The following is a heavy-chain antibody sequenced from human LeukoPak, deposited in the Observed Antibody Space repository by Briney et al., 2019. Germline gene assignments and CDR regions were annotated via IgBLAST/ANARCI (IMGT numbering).Heavy chain of an antibody. V-gene: IGHV4-4*07. CDR2: IYTSGST. D-gene: IGHD6-13*01. J-gene: IGHJ4*02. Sequence: SETLSLTCTVSGGSISSYYWSWIRQPAGKGLEWIGRIYTSGSTNYNPSLKSRVTMSVDTSKNQFSLKLSSVTAADTAVYYCAGEPGIAAAGTLSYWGQGTLVTVSS. CDR3: AGEPGIAAAGTLSY. CDR1: GGSISSYY.